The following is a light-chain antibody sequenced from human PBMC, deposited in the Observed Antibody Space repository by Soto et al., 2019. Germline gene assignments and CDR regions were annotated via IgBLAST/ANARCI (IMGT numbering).Light chain of an antibody. CDR1: RDNY. V-gene: IGLV2-11*01. J-gene: IGLJ2*01. CDR2: DVD. CDR3: CSYAGSSTTVV. Sequence: QSVLTQPRSVSGSPGQSVTISCTGTRDNYVSWYQQHPGKAPKFMIYDVDKRASGVPDRFSGSKSGNTASLTISGLQAEDEADYFCCSYAGSSTTVVFGGGTKVTVL.